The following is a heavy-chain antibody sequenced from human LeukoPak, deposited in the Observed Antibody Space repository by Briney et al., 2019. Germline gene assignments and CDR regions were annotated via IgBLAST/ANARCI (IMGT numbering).Heavy chain of an antibody. J-gene: IGHJ4*02. CDR1: GYTFTGYY. D-gene: IGHD6-13*01. V-gene: IGHV1-2*02. Sequence: ASVKVSCKASGYTFTGYYMHWVRQAPGQGLEWMGWINPNSGGTNYAQKFQGRVTVTRDTSISTAYMELSRLRSDDTAVYYCAREAAAGTFADYWGQGTLVTVSS. CDR3: AREAAAGTFADY. CDR2: INPNSGGT.